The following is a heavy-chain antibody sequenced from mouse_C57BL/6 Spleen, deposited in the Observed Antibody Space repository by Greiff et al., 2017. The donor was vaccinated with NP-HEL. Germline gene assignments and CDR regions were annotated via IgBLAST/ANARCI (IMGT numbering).Heavy chain of an antibody. Sequence: VQLQQSGPELVKPGASVKISCKASGYSFTSYYIHWVKQRPGQGLEWIGWIYPGSGNTKYNEKFKGKATLTADTSSSTAYMQLSSLTSEDSAVYYCARGFYDGYWAYWGQGTLVTVSA. J-gene: IGHJ3*01. CDR2: IYPGSGNT. CDR1: GYSFTSYY. D-gene: IGHD2-3*01. CDR3: ARGFYDGYWAY. V-gene: IGHV1-66*01.